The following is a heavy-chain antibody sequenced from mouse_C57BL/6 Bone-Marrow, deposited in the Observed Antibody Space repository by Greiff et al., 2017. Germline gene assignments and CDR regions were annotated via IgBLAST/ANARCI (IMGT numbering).Heavy chain of an antibody. V-gene: IGHV1-26*01. D-gene: IGHD2-2*01. CDR2: INPNNGGT. CDR1: GYTFTDYY. J-gene: IGHJ4*01. CDR3: ARERIYYGYDNYAMDY. Sequence: EVQLQQSGPELVKPGASVKISCKASGYTFTDYYMNWVKQSHGKSLEWIGDINPNNGGTSYNQKFKGKATLTVDKSSSTAYMARRSLTSEDSAVYYCARERIYYGYDNYAMDYWGQGTSVTVAS.